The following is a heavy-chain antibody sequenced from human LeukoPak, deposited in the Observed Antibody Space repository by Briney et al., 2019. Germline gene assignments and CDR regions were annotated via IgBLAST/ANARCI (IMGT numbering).Heavy chain of an antibody. CDR1: GYTFNDYY. Sequence: ASVKVSCKPSGYTFNDYYLHWVRQAPGQGLERMGWIDPNSGRTNYSPKFQGRVTFTTDTAISTAYMELSSLISGDTALYYCARDSSDILTGYYHFWGQGTLVTVSS. V-gene: IGHV1-2*02. CDR2: IDPNSGRT. D-gene: IGHD3-9*01. CDR3: ARDSSDILTGYYHF. J-gene: IGHJ4*02.